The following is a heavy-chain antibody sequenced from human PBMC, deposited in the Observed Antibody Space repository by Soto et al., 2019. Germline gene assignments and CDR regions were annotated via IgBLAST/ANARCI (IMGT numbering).Heavy chain of an antibody. CDR3: ARSEATGLDY. CDR2: AHHSGRT. V-gene: IGHV4-4*02. Sequence: QVQLVESGPGLVKPSGTLSLTCTVSGGSMSSSNWWNWVRQSPGKGLEWIGEAHHSGRTNYNPSRKSRVTISVDKSKNHCSLDVCSVTSADTAGYYCARSEATGLDYWGQGTLVTVSS. J-gene: IGHJ4*02. CDR1: GGSMSSSNW.